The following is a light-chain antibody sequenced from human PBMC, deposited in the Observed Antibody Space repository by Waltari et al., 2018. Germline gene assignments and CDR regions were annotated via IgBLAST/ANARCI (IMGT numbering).Light chain of an antibody. CDR3: QQRTNWPLT. J-gene: IGKJ4*01. CDR1: QSVNYF. CDR2: DAS. V-gene: IGKV3-11*01. Sequence: EIVLTQSPATLSLSPGERATLSCRASQSVNYFLAWFQQKPGQAPRLLIYDASNRATGIPARFSGSGSGTDFTLTISSLEPEDFAVYYCQQRTNWPLTFGGGTMVEIK.